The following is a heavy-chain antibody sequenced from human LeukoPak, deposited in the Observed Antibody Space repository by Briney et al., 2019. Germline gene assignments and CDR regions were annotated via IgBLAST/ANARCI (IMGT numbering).Heavy chain of an antibody. D-gene: IGHD1-14*01. CDR3: AKGDNHKPLYFDK. V-gene: IGHV3-33*06. J-gene: IGHJ4*02. Sequence: PGGSLRLSCAASGFRFSDFGMHWVRQAPGKGLEWVAVIWYDRSKKFYADSVEGRFTISSDNSKNTLFLQMSSLRDEDTAVYYCAKGDNHKPLYFDKWGQGSLVTVTA. CDR2: IWYDRSKK. CDR1: GFRFSDFG.